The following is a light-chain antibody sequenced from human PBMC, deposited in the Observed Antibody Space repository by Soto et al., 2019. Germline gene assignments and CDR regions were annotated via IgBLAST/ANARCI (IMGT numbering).Light chain of an antibody. Sequence: DLQMTQSPASLSAAVGDRVTITGQATQSMSSYLTWYQQKPGKAPKLLIFAASSLHSGVPSRFSGSGSGTDFTLTISSLQPEDFATYYCQQSYSTPPTFGQGTKVDIK. J-gene: IGKJ1*01. CDR3: QQSYSTPPT. CDR2: AAS. V-gene: IGKV1-39*01. CDR1: QSMSSY.